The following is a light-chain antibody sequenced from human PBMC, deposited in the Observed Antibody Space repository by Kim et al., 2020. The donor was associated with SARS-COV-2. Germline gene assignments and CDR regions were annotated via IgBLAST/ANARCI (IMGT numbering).Light chain of an antibody. CDR1: SGHSSCA. Sequence: GSSVKLTCTLSSGHSSCAIAWHQQQPEKGPRYLMKLNSDGSHSKGDGIPDRFSGSSSGAERYLTISSLQSEDEADYYCQTWGTGGVFGGGTQLTVL. V-gene: IGLV4-69*01. J-gene: IGLJ2*01. CDR3: QTWGTGGV. CDR2: LNSDGSH.